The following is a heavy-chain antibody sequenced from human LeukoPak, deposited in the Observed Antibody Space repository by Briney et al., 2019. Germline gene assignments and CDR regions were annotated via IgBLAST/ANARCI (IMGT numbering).Heavy chain of an antibody. V-gene: IGHV3-30*18. J-gene: IGHJ3*02. CDR2: ISYDGSNK. Sequence: GRSLRLSCAASGFTFSSYGMHWVRQAPGKGLEWVAIISYDGSNKYYADSVQGRFTISRDNSKNTLCLQMNSLRAEDTAVYYCAKHYDTHAFDIWGQGTLVTVSS. D-gene: IGHD3-22*01. CDR3: AKHYDTHAFDI. CDR1: GFTFSSYG.